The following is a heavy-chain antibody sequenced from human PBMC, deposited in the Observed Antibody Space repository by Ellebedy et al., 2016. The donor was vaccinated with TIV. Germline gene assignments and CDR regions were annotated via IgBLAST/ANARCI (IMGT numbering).Heavy chain of an antibody. CDR2: INQVGNEK. CDR3: VSAARGSNCCEAY. V-gene: IGHV3-7*03. CDR1: GFTFSSFW. D-gene: IGHD2-21*01. J-gene: IGHJ4*02. Sequence: GESLKISCGASGFTFSSFWMGWVRRAPGKGLEWVATINQVGNEKSYVDSVKGRFTISRDNAKTSLYLQMNSLRAEDTAVYSCVSAARGSNCCEAYWGQGTLVTVSS.